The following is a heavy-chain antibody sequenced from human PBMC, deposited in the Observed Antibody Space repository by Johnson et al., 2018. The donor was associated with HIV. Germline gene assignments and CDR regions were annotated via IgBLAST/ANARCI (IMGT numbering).Heavy chain of an antibody. Sequence: EVQLVESGGGVVQPGGSLILSCAASGFTFNDYAMHWVGQAPGKGLEWVSVIYSGGSTYYADSVKGRFTISRDNSKNTRYLQMNSLGAEDTAVYYCARSRYDSSGYGIWGQGTMVTVSS. CDR3: ARSRYDSSGYGI. CDR2: IYSGGST. CDR1: GFTFNDYA. J-gene: IGHJ3*02. D-gene: IGHD3-22*01. V-gene: IGHV3-66*01.